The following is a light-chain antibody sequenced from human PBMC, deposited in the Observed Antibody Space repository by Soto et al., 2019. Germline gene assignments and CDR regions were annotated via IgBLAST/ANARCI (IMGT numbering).Light chain of an antibody. CDR2: GAS. J-gene: IGKJ3*01. CDR3: QQYNNWPPI. CDR1: QSVSSS. V-gene: IGKV3-15*01. Sequence: EIVMTQSPATLSVSTGERATLSCRASQSVSSSLAWYQQKPGQAPRLLIHGASTRATGIPARFSGSGSGTEFTLTITILQSEDFAVYYCQQYNNWPPIFGPGTKVDIK.